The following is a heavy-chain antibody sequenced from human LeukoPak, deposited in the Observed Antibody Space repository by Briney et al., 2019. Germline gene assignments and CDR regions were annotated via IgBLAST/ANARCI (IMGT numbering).Heavy chain of an antibody. J-gene: IGHJ3*02. CDR1: GFTFSDFA. CDR3: AKDMVQRNAVSDPFDI. Sequence: GGSLRLSCLASGFTFSDFAMNWARQAPGKGLEWVSHVGGGRANTYYADSVKGRFTISRDDSKSTLYLHLTSLRADDTAVYFCAKDMVQRNAVSDPFDIWGQGTMVTVSS. D-gene: IGHD3-10*01. V-gene: IGHV3-23*01. CDR2: VGGGRANT.